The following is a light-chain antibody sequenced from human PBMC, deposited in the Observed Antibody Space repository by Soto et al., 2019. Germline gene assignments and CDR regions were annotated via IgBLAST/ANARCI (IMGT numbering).Light chain of an antibody. CDR1: RRICSF. Sequence: DIQMTQSPSSVSESXGDRVTIDSRPSRRICSFLTRYQQKPGIAPKLXXSKASTLKSGGPSRFSGSGSGTEFTRTISSLQPDDFATYYGQHYNSYSEAFGQGTKVDI. J-gene: IGKJ1*01. V-gene: IGKV1-5*03. CDR3: QHYNSYSEA. CDR2: KAS.